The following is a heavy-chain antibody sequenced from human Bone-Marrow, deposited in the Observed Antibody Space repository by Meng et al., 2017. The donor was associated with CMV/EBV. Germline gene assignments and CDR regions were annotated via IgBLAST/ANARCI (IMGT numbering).Heavy chain of an antibody. D-gene: IGHD1-26*01. CDR2: FYHSGST. CDR1: GGSISSGSYY. V-gene: IGHV4-39*07. Sequence: GSLRLSCTVSGGSISSGSYYWGWIRQPPGKGLEWIGSFYHSGSTYYNPSLKSRITISVETSKNQFSLKLTSVTAADTAVYYCARGAGRIGSNLDYWGQGRLVTVSS. CDR3: ARGAGRIGSNLDY. J-gene: IGHJ4*02.